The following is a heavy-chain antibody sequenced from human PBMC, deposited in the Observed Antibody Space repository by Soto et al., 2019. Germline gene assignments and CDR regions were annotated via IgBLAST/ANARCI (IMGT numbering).Heavy chain of an antibody. V-gene: IGHV3-23*01. D-gene: IGHD2-15*01. Sequence: EVQLLESGGGLVQPGGSLRLSCAAYGFTFSSYAMSWVRQAPGKGLEWVSTISGGGDGAYYADSVKGHFTISRDNSKNTLYLQMNSLRAEDTAIYYCAKKGLGSLKTYCSGSGCHYAFDIWGQGTMVTVSS. CDR1: GFTFSSYA. CDR3: AKKGLGSLKTYCSGSGCHYAFDI. J-gene: IGHJ3*02. CDR2: ISGGGDGA.